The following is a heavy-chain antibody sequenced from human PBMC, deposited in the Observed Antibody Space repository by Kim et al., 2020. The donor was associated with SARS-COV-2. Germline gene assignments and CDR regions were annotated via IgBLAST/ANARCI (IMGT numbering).Heavy chain of an antibody. J-gene: IGHJ6*02. CDR2: IIPIFGTA. Sequence: SVKVSCKASGGTFSSYAISWVRQAPGQGLEWMGGIIPIFGTANYAQKFQGRVTITADESTSTAYMELSSLRSEDTAVYYCARDHSLFCGGSCYYYGMDVWGQGTTVTVSS. D-gene: IGHD2-15*01. CDR1: GGTFSSYA. CDR3: ARDHSLFCGGSCYYYGMDV. V-gene: IGHV1-69*13.